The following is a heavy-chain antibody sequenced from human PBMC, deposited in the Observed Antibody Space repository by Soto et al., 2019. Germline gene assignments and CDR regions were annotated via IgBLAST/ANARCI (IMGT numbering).Heavy chain of an antibody. CDR3: ARHKKYCSGGSCYGYYFDY. CDR1: SGSISSYY. Sequence: SETLSLTCSVSSGSISSYYWSWIRQPPGKGLEWIGYVYYSGSTYYNPSLKSRVTISVDTSKNHFSLKLSSVTAADTAVYYCARHKKYCSGGSCYGYYFDYWGQGTLVTVSS. CDR2: VYYSGST. D-gene: IGHD2-15*01. J-gene: IGHJ4*02. V-gene: IGHV4-59*08.